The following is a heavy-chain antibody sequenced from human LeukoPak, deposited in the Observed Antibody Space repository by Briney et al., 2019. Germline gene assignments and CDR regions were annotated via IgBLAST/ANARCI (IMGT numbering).Heavy chain of an antibody. Sequence: SQTLSLTCTVSGGSITSGDYYWSWIRQSPGKGLEWIGYIYYSGYTNYNPSLKNRVTISVDTSGNQFSLKLSSVTAADTAVYYCARGLGNYFDYWGQGTLVTVSS. J-gene: IGHJ4*02. CDR1: GGSITSGDYY. CDR3: ARGLGNYFDY. V-gene: IGHV4-61*08. CDR2: IYYSGYT. D-gene: IGHD7-27*01.